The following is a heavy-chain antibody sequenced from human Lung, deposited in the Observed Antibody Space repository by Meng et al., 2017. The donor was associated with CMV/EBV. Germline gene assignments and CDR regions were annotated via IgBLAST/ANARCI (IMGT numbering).Heavy chain of an antibody. D-gene: IGHD1-26*01. CDR3: ARGVAEFLGWEMGH. J-gene: IGHJ4*02. Sequence: HRVGSGGGLVQPGGSLRLSCECSGFTISTHWMHWARQVPGKGLEWVSRMKSDENRINYADSVKGRFTISRDNDKNTVYLQMNSLRAEDTAVYYCARGVAEFLGWEMGHWGQGTLVTVSS. CDR2: MKSDENRI. V-gene: IGHV3-74*01. CDR1: GFTISTHW.